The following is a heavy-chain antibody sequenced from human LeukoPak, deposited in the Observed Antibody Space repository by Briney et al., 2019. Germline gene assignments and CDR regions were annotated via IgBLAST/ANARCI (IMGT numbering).Heavy chain of an antibody. J-gene: IGHJ6*04. CDR3: ARSYYYDSSGYYPPDV. CDR1: GFTFSSYA. CDR2: ISGSGGST. V-gene: IGHV3-23*01. Sequence: GGSLRLSCAASGFTFSSYAMSWVRQAPGKGLEWVSAISGSGGSTYYADSVKGRFTISRDNSKNTLYLQMNSLRAEDTAVYYCARSYYYDSSGYYPPDVWGKGTTVTVSS. D-gene: IGHD3-22*01.